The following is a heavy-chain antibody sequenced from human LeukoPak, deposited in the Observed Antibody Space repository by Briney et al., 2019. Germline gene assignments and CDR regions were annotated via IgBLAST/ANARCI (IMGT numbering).Heavy chain of an antibody. Sequence: PGRSLRLSCAASGFTFSSYAMHWVRQAPGKGLEWVAVISYDGSNKYYAGSVKGRFTISRDNSKNTLYLQMNSLRAEDTAVYYCARGIAVAGPPFDYWGQGTLVTVSS. CDR2: ISYDGSNK. V-gene: IGHV3-30-3*01. CDR1: GFTFSSYA. CDR3: ARGIAVAGPPFDY. J-gene: IGHJ4*02. D-gene: IGHD6-19*01.